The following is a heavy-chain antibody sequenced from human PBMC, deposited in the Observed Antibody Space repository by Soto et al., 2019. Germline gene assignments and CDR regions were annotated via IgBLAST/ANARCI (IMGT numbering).Heavy chain of an antibody. CDR2: NSDSGGST. Sequence: EMQLLESGGGLVQTGGSLRLSCAASGFTFSNYAMSWVRQAPGKGLEWVSTNSDSGGSTYYADSVQGRFTISRDNSKNTLYLQMNSLRAEDTAVYYCAKDHSDTSNAFDIWGQGTMVTVSS. J-gene: IGHJ3*02. V-gene: IGHV3-23*01. D-gene: IGHD2-2*02. CDR1: GFTFSNYA. CDR3: AKDHSDTSNAFDI.